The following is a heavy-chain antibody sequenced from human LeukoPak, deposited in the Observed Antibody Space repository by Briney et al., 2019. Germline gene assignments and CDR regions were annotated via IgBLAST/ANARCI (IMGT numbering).Heavy chain of an antibody. D-gene: IGHD3-9*01. CDR2: ISGSGGST. CDR1: GFTFSSYA. J-gene: IGHJ4*02. Sequence: GGSLRLSCAASGFTFSSYAMSWVRQAPGKGLELVSAISGSGGSTYYADSVKGRFTISRDNSKNTLYLQMNSLRAEDTAVYYCAKSHRVLRYFDWLPDYWGQGTLVTVSS. V-gene: IGHV3-23*01. CDR3: AKSHRVLRYFDWLPDY.